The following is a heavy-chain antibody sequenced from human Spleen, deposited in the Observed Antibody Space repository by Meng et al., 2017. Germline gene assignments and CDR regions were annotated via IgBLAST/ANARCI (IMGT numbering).Heavy chain of an antibody. J-gene: IGHJ4*02. V-gene: IGHV4-34*01. Sequence: QVRQLWGGAGLLKPSETLSLPCVVSGGSFSDYYWSWIRQPPGKGLEWIGEINHSGSTNYNPSLESRATISVDTSQNNLSLKLSSVTAADSAVYYCARGPTTMAHDFDYWGQGTLVTVSS. CDR1: GGSFSDYY. D-gene: IGHD4-11*01. CDR2: INHSGST. CDR3: ARGPTTMAHDFDY.